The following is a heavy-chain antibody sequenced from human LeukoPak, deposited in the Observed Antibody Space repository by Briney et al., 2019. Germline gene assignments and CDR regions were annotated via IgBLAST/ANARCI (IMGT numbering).Heavy chain of an antibody. D-gene: IGHD4-23*01. J-gene: IGHJ6*03. CDR3: ARGPFVIHPTVVTRGYYYMDV. Sequence: ASETLSLTCAVYGGSFSGYYWSWIRQPPGKGLEWVSVIYSGGSTYYADSVKGRFTISRDNSKNTLYLQMNSLRAEDTAVYYCARGPFVIHPTVVTRGYYYMDVWGKGTTVTISS. CDR2: IYSGGST. CDR1: GGSFSGYY. V-gene: IGHV3-66*01.